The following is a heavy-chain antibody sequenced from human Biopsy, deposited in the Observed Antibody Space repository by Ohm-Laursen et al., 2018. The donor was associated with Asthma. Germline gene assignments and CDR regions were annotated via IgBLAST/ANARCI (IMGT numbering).Heavy chain of an antibody. V-gene: IGHV1-3*01. CDR2: INAGNGNT. D-gene: IGHD3-9*01. J-gene: IGHJ3*02. CDR3: ARTYYDFLTGQVIDAFAI. Sequence: SVKVSCKASGYTFINNDINWVRQAAGQGLEWMGWINAGNGNTKYSQKFQGRVTITRDTSASTAYMELSSLRSEDTAVYYCARTYYDFLTGQVIDAFAIWGQGTMVTVSS. CDR1: GYTFINND.